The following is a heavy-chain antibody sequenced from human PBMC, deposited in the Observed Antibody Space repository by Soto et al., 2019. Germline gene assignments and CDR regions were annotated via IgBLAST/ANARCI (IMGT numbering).Heavy chain of an antibody. CDR3: ARGEGPAYGVVIRGFDY. CDR1: GGSISSGGYY. V-gene: IGHV4-31*03. CDR2: IYYSGST. D-gene: IGHD3-3*01. J-gene: IGHJ4*02. Sequence: QVQLQESGPGLVKPSQTLSLTCTVSGGSISSGGYYWSWIRQHPGKGLEWIGYIYYSGSTYYNPSLKSRVTIAVDTSKNQFSLKLSSVTAADTAVYYCARGEGPAYGVVIRGFDYWGQGTLVTVSS.